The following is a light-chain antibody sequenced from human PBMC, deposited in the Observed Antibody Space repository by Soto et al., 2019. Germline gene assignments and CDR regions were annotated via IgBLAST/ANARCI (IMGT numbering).Light chain of an antibody. CDR1: SSDVGRYNY. Sequence: QSALTQPASVSGSPGQSITISCTGTSSDVGRYNYVSWYQHHPGKVPKLIVYQVNYRPSGVSNRFSGSKSGTTASLTISGLQAEDEADYYCTSYTTISTRVFGTGTKPTVL. V-gene: IGLV2-14*01. J-gene: IGLJ1*01. CDR2: QVN. CDR3: TSYTTISTRV.